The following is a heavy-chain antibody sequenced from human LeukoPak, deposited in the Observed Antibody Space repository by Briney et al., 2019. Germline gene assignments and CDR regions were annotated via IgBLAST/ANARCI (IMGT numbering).Heavy chain of an antibody. CDR1: GFTFSSYS. CDR3: ASPSGYSSGWHNSLDY. J-gene: IGHJ4*02. CDR2: ISSSSSTI. D-gene: IGHD6-19*01. Sequence: GGSLRLSCAASGFTFSSYSMNWVRQAPGKGLEWVSYISSSSSTIYYADSVKGRFTISRDNAKNSLYLQMNSLRAEDTAVYYCASPSGYSSGWHNSLDYWGQGTLVTVSS. V-gene: IGHV3-48*04.